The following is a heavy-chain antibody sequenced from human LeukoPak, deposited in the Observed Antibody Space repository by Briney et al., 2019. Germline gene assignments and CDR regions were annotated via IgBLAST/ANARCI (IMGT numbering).Heavy chain of an antibody. CDR1: GFTFSNYA. CDR3: AREVAVSGTENGAFNV. D-gene: IGHD6-19*01. Sequence: PGGSLRLSCATSGFTFSNYAVSWVRQAPGKGLEWVSSISGSGGTTYYADSVKGRLTISRDNSENTLHLQMNSLRAEDTAVYFCAREVAVSGTENGAFNVWGPGTTVTVSS. V-gene: IGHV3-23*01. J-gene: IGHJ6*02. CDR2: ISGSGGTT.